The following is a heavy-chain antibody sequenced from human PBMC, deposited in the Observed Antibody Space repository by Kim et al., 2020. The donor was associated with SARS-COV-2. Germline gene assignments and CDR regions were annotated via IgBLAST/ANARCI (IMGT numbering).Heavy chain of an antibody. Sequence: YYADSVKGRFTISRDNANNSLYLQMNSLRAEDTAVYYCARVGVSGYSNDYWGQGTLVTVSS. D-gene: IGHD3-22*01. J-gene: IGHJ4*02. CDR3: ARVGVSGYSNDY. V-gene: IGHV3-48*03.